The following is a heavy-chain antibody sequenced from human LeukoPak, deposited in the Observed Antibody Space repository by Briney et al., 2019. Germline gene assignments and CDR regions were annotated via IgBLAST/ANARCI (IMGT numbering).Heavy chain of an antibody. V-gene: IGHV1-69*13. J-gene: IGHJ6*03. CDR3: AENRGGYCSSTSCYKVDYYYMDV. D-gene: IGHD2-2*02. CDR2: IIPIFGTA. CDR1: GGTFSSYA. Sequence: GASVKVSCKASGGTFSSYAISWVRQAPGQGLEWMGGIIPIFGTANYAQKFQGRVTITADESTSTAYMELSSLRSEDTAVYYCAENRGGYCSSTSCYKVDYYYMDVWGKGTTVTISS.